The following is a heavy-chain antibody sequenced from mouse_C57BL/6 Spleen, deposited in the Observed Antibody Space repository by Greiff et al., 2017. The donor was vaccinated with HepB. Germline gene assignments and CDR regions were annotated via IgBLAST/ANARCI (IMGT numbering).Heavy chain of an antibody. D-gene: IGHD1-1*01. V-gene: IGHV1-18*01. Sequence: VQLKESGPELVKPGASVKIPCKASGYTFTDYNMDWVKQSHGKSLEWIGDINPNNGGTIYNQKFKGKATLTVDKSSSTAYMELRSLTSEDTAVYYCARGTYYYGSRDSFAYWGQGTLVTVSA. CDR2: INPNNGGT. CDR1: GYTFTDYN. CDR3: ARGTYYYGSRDSFAY. J-gene: IGHJ3*01.